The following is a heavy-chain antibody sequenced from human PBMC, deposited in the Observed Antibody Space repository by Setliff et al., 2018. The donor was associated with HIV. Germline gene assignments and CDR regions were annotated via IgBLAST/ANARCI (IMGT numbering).Heavy chain of an antibody. CDR3: ARPNSGWFFDY. J-gene: IGHJ4*02. D-gene: IGHD6-19*01. V-gene: IGHV4-39*01. Sequence: PSGTLSLTCTVLGGSMRSSSYYWGWISQPPGKGLEGIGSFYYGGSTYYNPSLKSRVSISVDMSKNQFFLKLSSVTAADTAVYYCARPNSGWFFDYWGQGTLVTVSS. CDR2: FYYGGST. CDR1: GGSMRSSSYY.